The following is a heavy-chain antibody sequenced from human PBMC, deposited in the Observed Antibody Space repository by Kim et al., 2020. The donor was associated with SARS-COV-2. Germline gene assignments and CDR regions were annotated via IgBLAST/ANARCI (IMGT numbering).Heavy chain of an antibody. CDR2: ISSSSSTI. V-gene: IGHV3-48*02. D-gene: IGHD3-22*01. Sequence: GGSLRLSCAASGFTFSSYSMNWVRQAPGKGLEWVSYISSSSSTIYYADSVKGRFTISRDNAKNSLYLQMNSLRDEDTAVYYCAREQKGYYYDSSGYYYVPCFDYWGQGTLVTVSS. CDR3: AREQKGYYYDSSGYYYVPCFDY. J-gene: IGHJ4*02. CDR1: GFTFSSYS.